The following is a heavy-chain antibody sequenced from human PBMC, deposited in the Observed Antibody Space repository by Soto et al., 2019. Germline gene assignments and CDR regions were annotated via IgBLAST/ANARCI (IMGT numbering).Heavy chain of an antibody. D-gene: IGHD3-3*01. CDR1: GFTFSSYA. CDR2: ISGSGRST. J-gene: IGHJ6*02. CDR3: AKILGGTYYDFWNA. Sequence: GGSLRLSCAASGFTFSSYAMSWVRQAPGKGLEWVSGISGSGRSTYYADSVKGRFTISRDNSKNTLYLQMNSLSAEDTAVYYCAKILGGTYYDFWNAWGQGTTVTVSS. V-gene: IGHV3-23*01.